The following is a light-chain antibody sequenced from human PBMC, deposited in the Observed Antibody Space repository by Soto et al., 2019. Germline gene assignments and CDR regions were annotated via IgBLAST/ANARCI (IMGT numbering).Light chain of an antibody. CDR2: DIS. J-gene: IGKJ1*01. CDR3: HQFGYSPRT. Sequence: ETVMTQSPSTLSVSPGERATLSCRASQSVSSNLAWYQQKPGQPPRLLIYDISTRATDIPDRFSGSGSGTDFTLAIRRLEPEDFAVYYCHQFGYSPRTFGQGTKVDIK. CDR1: QSVSSN. V-gene: IGKV3D-15*01.